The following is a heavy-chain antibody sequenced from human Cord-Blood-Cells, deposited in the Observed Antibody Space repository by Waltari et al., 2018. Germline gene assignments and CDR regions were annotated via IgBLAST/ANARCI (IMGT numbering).Heavy chain of an antibody. CDR2: FDPEDGET. V-gene: IGHV1-24*01. CDR1: GYTLTDLS. D-gene: IGHD3-10*01. Sequence: QVQLVQSGAEVKKPGASVKVSCKVSGYTLTDLSMHWVRQAPGQGLEWMGGFDPEDGETIYAQKFQGRVTMTEDTSTDTAYMELSSLRSEDTAVYYCATAPPMVRGVIKYYFDYWGQGTLVTVSS. J-gene: IGHJ4*02. CDR3: ATAPPMVRGVIKYYFDY.